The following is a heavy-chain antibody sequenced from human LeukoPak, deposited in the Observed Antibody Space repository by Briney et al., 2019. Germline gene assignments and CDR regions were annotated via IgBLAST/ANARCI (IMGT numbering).Heavy chain of an antibody. CDR2: ISYDGSNK. CDR1: GFTFSSYA. J-gene: IGHJ6*03. CDR3: ARVIAAGLSYYYYYMDV. Sequence: GGSLRLSCAASGFTFSSYAMHWVRQAPGKGLEWVAVISYDGSNKYYADSVKGRFTISRDNSKNTLYLQMNSLRAEDTAVYYCARVIAAGLSYYYYYMDVWGKGTTVTVS. D-gene: IGHD6-6*01. V-gene: IGHV3-30*01.